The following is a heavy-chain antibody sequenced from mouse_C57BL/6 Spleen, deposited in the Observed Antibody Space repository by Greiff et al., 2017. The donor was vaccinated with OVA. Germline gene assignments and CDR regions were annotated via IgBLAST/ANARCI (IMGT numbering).Heavy chain of an antibody. J-gene: IGHJ4*01. D-gene: IGHD2-3*01. CDR2: IYPRSGNT. V-gene: IGHV1-81*01. CDR1: GYTFTSYG. Sequence: QVQLQQSGAELARPGASVKLSCKASGYTFTSYGISWVKQRTGQGLEWIGEIYPRSGNTYYNEKFKGKATLTADKSSSTAYMELRSLTSEDSAVYFCARDDVQGYYAMDYWGQGTSVTVSS. CDR3: ARDDVQGYYAMDY.